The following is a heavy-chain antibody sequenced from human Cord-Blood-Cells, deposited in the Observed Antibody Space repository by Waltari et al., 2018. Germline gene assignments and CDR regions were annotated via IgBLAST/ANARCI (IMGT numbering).Heavy chain of an antibody. Sequence: QVQLVQSGAEVKKPGASVKVSCKASGYTFTSYGISWVRQAPGQGLEWMGWISAYNGNTNYAQKLQGRVTMTTDTSTSTAYMGLRSLRSDDTAVYYCARDDNDFWSCYCAFDIWGQGTMVTVSS. V-gene: IGHV1-18*01. CDR2: ISAYNGNT. CDR1: GYTFTSYG. D-gene: IGHD3-3*01. CDR3: ARDDNDFWSCYCAFDI. J-gene: IGHJ3*02.